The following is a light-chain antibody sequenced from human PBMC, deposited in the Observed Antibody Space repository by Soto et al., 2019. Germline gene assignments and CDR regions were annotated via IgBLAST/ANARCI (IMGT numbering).Light chain of an antibody. CDR3: QQSYTMPYV. CDR2: GAS. J-gene: IGKJ2*01. V-gene: IGKV3-15*01. Sequence: DIVVTQSPATLSVSPGERATLSCRATQSLSTNLAWYQHKPGQAPRLLIYGASTRATGIPARFSGSGSGTEFTLTISSLQSEDYATYFCQQSYTMPYVFGPGTKVEIK. CDR1: QSLSTN.